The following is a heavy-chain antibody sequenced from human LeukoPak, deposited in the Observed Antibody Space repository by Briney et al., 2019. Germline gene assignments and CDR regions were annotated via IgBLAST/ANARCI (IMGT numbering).Heavy chain of an antibody. CDR2: MNPNSGNT. Sequence: ASVKVSCKASGYTFTSYDINWVRQATGQGLEWMGWMNPNSGNTGYAQKFQGRVTMTRNTSISTAYMELSSLRSEDTAVYYCASRIAVAGNRFDYYYYGMDVWGQGTTVTVSS. V-gene: IGHV1-8*01. D-gene: IGHD6-19*01. J-gene: IGHJ6*02. CDR3: ASRIAVAGNRFDYYYYGMDV. CDR1: GYTFTSYD.